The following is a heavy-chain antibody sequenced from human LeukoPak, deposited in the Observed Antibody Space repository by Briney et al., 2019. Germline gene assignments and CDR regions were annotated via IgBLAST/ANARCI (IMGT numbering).Heavy chain of an antibody. J-gene: IGHJ6*03. CDR2: ISDSGSGGNT. V-gene: IGHV3-23*01. CDR3: AKQLRVYYYMDV. D-gene: IGHD4-23*01. CDR1: GFTFSSYA. Sequence: PGGSLRLSCAASGFTFSSYAMSWGRQAPGKVLEWVSTISDSGSGGNTYYADSVKGRFTISRDNSKNTLYLQMNSLRAEDTAVYYCAKQLRVYYYMDVWGKGTTVTVSS.